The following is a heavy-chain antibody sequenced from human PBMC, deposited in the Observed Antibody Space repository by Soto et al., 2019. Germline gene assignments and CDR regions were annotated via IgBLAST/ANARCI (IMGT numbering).Heavy chain of an antibody. CDR3: AKDVLLWFGELPQQSNWFDP. Sequence: GGSLRLSCAASGFTFSSYAMSWVRQAPGKGLEWVSAISGSGGSTYYADSVKGRFTISRDNSKNTLYLQMNSLRAEDTAVYYCAKDVLLWFGELPQQSNWFDPWGQGTLVTVSS. D-gene: IGHD3-10*01. CDR2: ISGSGGST. V-gene: IGHV3-23*01. J-gene: IGHJ5*02. CDR1: GFTFSSYA.